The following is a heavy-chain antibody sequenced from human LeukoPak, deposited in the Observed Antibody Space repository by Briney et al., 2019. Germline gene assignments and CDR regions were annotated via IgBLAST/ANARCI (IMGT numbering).Heavy chain of an antibody. J-gene: IGHJ6*03. CDR2: ISGSGGST. CDR3: AKGVWSGYANDYYYMDV. CDR1: GFTFSSYA. Sequence: PGGSLRLSCAASGFTFSSYAMSWVRQAPGKGLEWVSAISGSGGSTYYADSVKGRFTVSRDNSKNTLYLQMNSLRAEDTAVYYCAKGVWSGYANDYYYMDVWGKETTVTVSS. D-gene: IGHD3-3*01. V-gene: IGHV3-23*01.